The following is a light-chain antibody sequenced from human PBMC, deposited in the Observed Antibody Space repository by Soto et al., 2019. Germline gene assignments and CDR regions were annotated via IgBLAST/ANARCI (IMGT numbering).Light chain of an antibody. CDR1: SSDVGVYNY. CDR2: EVS. CDR3: SSFAGNNNLV. Sequence: QSALTQPPSASGSPGQSVTISCTGTSSDVGVYNYVSWYQQHPGKAPKLMIYEVSKRPSGVPDRFSDSKSGNTASLTVSGLQAEDEADYYCSSFAGNNNLVFGGGTKLTVL. J-gene: IGLJ2*01. V-gene: IGLV2-8*01.